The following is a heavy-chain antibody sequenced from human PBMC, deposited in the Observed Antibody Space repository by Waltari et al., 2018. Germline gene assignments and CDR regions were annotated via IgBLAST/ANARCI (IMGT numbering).Heavy chain of an antibody. CDR1: GFTVSSNY. CDR2: IDSGGST. J-gene: IGHJ6*02. CDR3: AREGIAAYYYYGMDV. V-gene: IGHV3-53*01. Sequence: EVQLVESGGGLIQPGGSLRLSCAASGFTVSSNYMSWVRQAPGKGLEWVSVIDSGGSTYYADSVKGRFTISRDDSKNTLYLQMNSLRAEDTAVYYCAREGIAAYYYYGMDVWGQGTTVTVSS. D-gene: IGHD6-13*01.